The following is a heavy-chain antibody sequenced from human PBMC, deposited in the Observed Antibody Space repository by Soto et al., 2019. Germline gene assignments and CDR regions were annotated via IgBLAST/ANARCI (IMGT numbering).Heavy chain of an antibody. V-gene: IGHV4-59*11. J-gene: IGHJ3*02. CDR2: IYHTVNT. CDR1: GVSIGSHF. D-gene: IGHD2-15*01. Sequence: SGTLSLTCSASGVSIGSHFWSWIRQAPGKGPELVGCIYHTVNTNYNPARKSRVTMSMDTSKYQLALQLSFVTAADTAVYYCARLQYTVVTALDIWGQGTMVTVSS. CDR3: ARLQYTVVTALDI.